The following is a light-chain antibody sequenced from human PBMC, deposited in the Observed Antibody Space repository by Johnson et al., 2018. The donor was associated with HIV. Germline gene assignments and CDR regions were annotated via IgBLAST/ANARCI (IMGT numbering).Light chain of an antibody. J-gene: IGLJ1*01. CDR3: GIWDSSLSAGGANYV. CDR2: DNN. Sequence: QPVLTQPPSVSAAPGQTVTISCSGSSSNIGNNYVSWYQQLPGTAPKLLIYDNNKRPSGIPARFSGSHSGTSATLGITGIQPGDEADYYCGIWDSSLSAGGANYVFGTGTKVTVL. V-gene: IGLV1-51*01. CDR1: SSNIGNNY.